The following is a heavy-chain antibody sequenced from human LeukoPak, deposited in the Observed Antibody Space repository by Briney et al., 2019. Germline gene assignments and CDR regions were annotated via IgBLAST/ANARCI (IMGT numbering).Heavy chain of an antibody. J-gene: IGHJ4*02. CDR1: GDSIITYF. CDR2: IYSTGST. Sequence: SETLSLTCSVSGDSIITYFWSWIRQPAGEGLEWIGRIYSTGSTNYNTSLKSRVTMSVDTSKNQCSLKLSSVTAADTAVYCCARDAGNYRSGGLDYWGQGTLVTVSS. CDR3: ARDAGNYRSGGLDY. V-gene: IGHV4-4*07. D-gene: IGHD3-10*01.